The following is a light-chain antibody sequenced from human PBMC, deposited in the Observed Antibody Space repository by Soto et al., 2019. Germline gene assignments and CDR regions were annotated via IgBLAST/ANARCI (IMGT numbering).Light chain of an antibody. J-gene: IGKJ5*01. Sequence: EIVLTQSPVTLSLSPGERATLSCRASQSVRTYLAWYQVKPGQAPRLLIYDASRRASGVPARFSGSGSGTDFTLSIRRLEPGGFAIYYCQQRNTWPPITFGQGTRLEIK. CDR3: QQRNTWPPIT. CDR2: DAS. V-gene: IGKV3-11*01. CDR1: QSVRTY.